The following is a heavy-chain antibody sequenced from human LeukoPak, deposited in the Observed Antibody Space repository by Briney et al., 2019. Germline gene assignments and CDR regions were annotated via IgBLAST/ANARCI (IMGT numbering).Heavy chain of an antibody. V-gene: IGHV3-21*01. Sequence: GGSLRLSCAASGFNFSNYWMNWVRQAPGKGLEWVSSISSSSSYIYYADSVKGRFTISRDNAKNSLYLQMNSLRAEDTAVYYCAREESGYDGLDYWGQGTLVTVSS. J-gene: IGHJ4*02. D-gene: IGHD5-12*01. CDR1: GFNFSNYW. CDR2: ISSSSSYI. CDR3: AREESGYDGLDY.